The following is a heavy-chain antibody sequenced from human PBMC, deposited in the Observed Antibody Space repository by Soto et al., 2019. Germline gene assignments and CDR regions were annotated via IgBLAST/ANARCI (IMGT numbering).Heavy chain of an antibody. D-gene: IGHD2-15*01. CDR2: IRSKADSYAT. CDR3: SRNIDYAFDI. CDR1: GFTFSNAW. V-gene: IGHV3-73*01. J-gene: IGHJ3*02. Sequence: PGGSLRLSCAASGFTFSNAWINWVRQAPGKGLEWVGRIRSKADSYATAYAASVKGRFTISRDDSKNTVYLQMNSLKTEDTAVYYCSRNIDYAFDIWGQGTMVTVS.